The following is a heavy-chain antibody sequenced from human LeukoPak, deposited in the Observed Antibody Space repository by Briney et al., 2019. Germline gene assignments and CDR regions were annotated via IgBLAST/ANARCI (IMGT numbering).Heavy chain of an antibody. Sequence: SETLSLTCTVSGGSISSYYWSWIRQPPGKGLDWIAYMYYSGSTNYNPSLKSRVTISVDTSRNQFSLKLSSVTAADTAVYYCARGGKSGTYDYYFDDWGQGTLVTVSS. CDR3: ARGGKSGTYDYYFDD. CDR1: GGSISSYY. J-gene: IGHJ4*02. D-gene: IGHD1-26*01. V-gene: IGHV4-59*01. CDR2: MYYSGST.